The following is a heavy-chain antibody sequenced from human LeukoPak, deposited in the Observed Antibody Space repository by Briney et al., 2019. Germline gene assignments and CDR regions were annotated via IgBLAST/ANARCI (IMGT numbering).Heavy chain of an antibody. CDR3: ARRYCSSTSCFPYYFDY. V-gene: IGHV1-69*13. Sequence: SVKVSCKASGGTFSSYAISWVRQAPGQGLEWMGGIIPIFGTANYAQKFQGRVTITADESTSTAYMELSSLRSEDTAVYYCARRYCSSTSCFPYYFDYWGQGTLVTVSS. J-gene: IGHJ4*02. CDR1: GGTFSSYA. CDR2: IIPIFGTA. D-gene: IGHD2-2*01.